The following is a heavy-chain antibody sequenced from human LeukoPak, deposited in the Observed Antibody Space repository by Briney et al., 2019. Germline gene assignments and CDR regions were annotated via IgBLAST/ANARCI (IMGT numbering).Heavy chain of an antibody. CDR3: ARQGIAVDNWFDP. J-gene: IGHJ5*02. CDR2: IYPGDSDT. V-gene: IGHV5-51*01. D-gene: IGHD6-19*01. Sequence: GESLKISCKGSGYSFTSYWIGWVRQMPGKGLEWMGIIYPGDSDTRYSPSFQGQVTISADKSISTAYLQWSSLKASDTAMHYCARQGIAVDNWFDPWGQGTLVTVSS. CDR1: GYSFTSYW.